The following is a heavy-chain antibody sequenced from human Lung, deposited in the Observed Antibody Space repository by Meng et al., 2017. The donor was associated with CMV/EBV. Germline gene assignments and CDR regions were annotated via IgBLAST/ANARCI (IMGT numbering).Heavy chain of an antibody. D-gene: IGHD6-19*01. Sequence: GELVQSGAEVKRPGASVKLSCQASGYSFSGFYLNWARQAPGHGLEWLGRVNPISDDTHLAQKFEGRITVTRGATINTAFMELTRLRPDDTAVYYCAKSSDNGWSSWGPGTLVTVSS. CDR3: AKSSDNGWSS. CDR1: GYSFSGFY. J-gene: IGHJ4*01. V-gene: IGHV1-2*06. CDR2: VNPISDDT.